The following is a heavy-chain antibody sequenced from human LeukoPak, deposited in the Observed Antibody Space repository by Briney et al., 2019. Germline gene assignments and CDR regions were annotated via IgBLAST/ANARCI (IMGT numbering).Heavy chain of an antibody. J-gene: IGHJ4*02. CDR1: GFTFSNYA. D-gene: IGHD2-15*01. V-gene: IGHV3-23*01. CDR3: AKDAPPAGFGSGGSSYPDY. Sequence: PGGSLRLSCVASGFTFSNYAMSWVRQVPGRGLEWVSTIGGGGGSTYYTDSVKGRFTISRDNSKNSLYLQMNSLRAEDTALYYCAKDAPPAGFGSGGSSYPDYWGQETLVTVSS. CDR2: IGGGGGST.